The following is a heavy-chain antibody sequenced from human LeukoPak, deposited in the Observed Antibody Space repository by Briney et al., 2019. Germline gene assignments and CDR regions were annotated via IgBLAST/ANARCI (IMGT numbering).Heavy chain of an antibody. CDR3: ARASRIADPPRY. CDR1: GGTFSSYA. CDR2: ISAYNGNT. Sequence: ASVKVSCKASGGTFSSYAISWVRQAPGQGLEWMGWISAYNGNTNYAQKLQGRVTMTTDTSTSTAYMELRSLRSDDTAVYYCARASRIADPPRYWGQGTLVTVSS. J-gene: IGHJ4*02. V-gene: IGHV1-18*01. D-gene: IGHD1-14*01.